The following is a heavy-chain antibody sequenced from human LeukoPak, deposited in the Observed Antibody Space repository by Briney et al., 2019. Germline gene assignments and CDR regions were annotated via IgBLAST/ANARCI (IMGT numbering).Heavy chain of an antibody. Sequence: SETLSLTCTVSGGSISSYYWSWIRQPPGKGLEWIGYIYNSGSTNYNPSLKSRVTISEDTSKHQFSLKLNSVTAADTAVYYCARDSSLYCSGGSCYQYFQHWGQGTLVTVSS. CDR1: GGSISSYY. CDR2: IYNSGST. D-gene: IGHD2-15*01. CDR3: ARDSSLYCSGGSCYQYFQH. V-gene: IGHV4-59*01. J-gene: IGHJ1*01.